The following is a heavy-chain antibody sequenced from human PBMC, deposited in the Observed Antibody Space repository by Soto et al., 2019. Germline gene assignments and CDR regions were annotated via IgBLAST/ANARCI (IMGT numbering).Heavy chain of an antibody. Sequence: QVQLQESGPGLVKPSGTLSLTCAVSGGSISSNNWWSWVRQPPGKGLEWIGEIYHSGSTNYNPSPQSQVTISVDKSKNQFSLNPYSVPAADTAVYYCARRAVRGVIAFDMWGQGTMVTVSS. CDR3: ARRAVRGVIAFDM. CDR1: GGSISSNNW. J-gene: IGHJ3*02. V-gene: IGHV4-4*02. D-gene: IGHD3-10*01. CDR2: IYHSGST.